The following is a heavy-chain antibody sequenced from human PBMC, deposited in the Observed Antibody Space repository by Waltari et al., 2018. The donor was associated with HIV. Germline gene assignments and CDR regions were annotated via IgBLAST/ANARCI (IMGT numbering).Heavy chain of an antibody. CDR1: GFTFRSYW. CDR3: ARGNIDFWGG. CDR2: IKQDGSEK. Sequence: EVQLVESGGGLVQPGGSLRLPCAASGFTFRSYWMSWVRQAPGKGLEWVANIKQDGSEKYYVDSVKGRFTSSRDNAKNSLYLQMNSLRAEDTAVYYCARGNIDFWGGWGQGTLVTVSS. J-gene: IGHJ4*02. D-gene: IGHD3-3*01. V-gene: IGHV3-7*01.